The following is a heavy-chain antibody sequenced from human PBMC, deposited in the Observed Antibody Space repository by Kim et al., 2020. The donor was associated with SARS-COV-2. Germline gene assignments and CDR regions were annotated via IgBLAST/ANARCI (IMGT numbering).Heavy chain of an antibody. D-gene: IGHD6-13*01. V-gene: IGHV3-7*01. Sequence: GGSLRLSCAASGFTFSSYWMSWVRQAPGKGLEWVANIRQAGSETYYVDSVKGRFTLTRDNAKNSLYLQMNSLRAEDTAVYYCARITVGGQIAAPGTVYYFSYAMDVWVHVTTGTVSS. J-gene: IGHJ6*02. CDR1: GFTFSSYW. CDR3: ARITVGGQIAAPGTVYYFSYAMDV. CDR2: IRQAGSET.